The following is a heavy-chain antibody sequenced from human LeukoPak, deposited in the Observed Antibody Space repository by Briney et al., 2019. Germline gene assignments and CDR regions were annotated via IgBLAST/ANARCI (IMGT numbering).Heavy chain of an antibody. CDR2: ISYDGSNK. CDR1: GFTFSSYA. V-gene: IGHV3-30-3*01. CDR3: TKDAPDSGGWFFFDS. Sequence: GGSLGLSCAASGFTFSSYAMHWVRQAPGKGLEWVAVISYDGSNKYYADSVKGRFTISRDNSKNTLYLQMISLRAEDTAVYYCTKDAPDSGGWFFFDSWGQGTLVTVSS. D-gene: IGHD6-19*01. J-gene: IGHJ4*02.